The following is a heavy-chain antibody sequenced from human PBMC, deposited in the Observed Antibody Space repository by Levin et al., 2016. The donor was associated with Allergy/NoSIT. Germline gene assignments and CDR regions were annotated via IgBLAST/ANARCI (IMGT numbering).Heavy chain of an antibody. Sequence: ASVKVSCKTSGYRFTAYYIHWVRQAPGQGLEWMGWINPNSGGRNYTQKFQGWVTMTRDTSINTAYMELNSDDTAVYYCARGSHIGSFSQGSLDFWAQGTLVTVSS. CDR1: GYRFTAYY. CDR2: INPNSGGR. J-gene: IGHJ4*02. D-gene: IGHD1-26*01. CDR3: ARGSHIGSFSQGSLDF. V-gene: IGHV1-2*04.